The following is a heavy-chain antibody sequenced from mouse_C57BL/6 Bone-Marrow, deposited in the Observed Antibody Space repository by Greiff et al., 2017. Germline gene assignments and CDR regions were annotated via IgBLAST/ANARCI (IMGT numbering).Heavy chain of an antibody. D-gene: IGHD2-3*01. Sequence: VQLQQSGAALVRPGTSVQMSCKASGYTFTNYWIGWAKQRPGHGLEWIGDIYPGGGYTNYNEKFKGKATLTADKSSSTAYMQFSSLTSEDSAIYDCARSDGYHAGWYFDVWGTGTTVTVSS. V-gene: IGHV1-63*01. CDR3: ARSDGYHAGWYFDV. CDR2: IYPGGGYT. CDR1: GYTFTNYW. J-gene: IGHJ1*03.